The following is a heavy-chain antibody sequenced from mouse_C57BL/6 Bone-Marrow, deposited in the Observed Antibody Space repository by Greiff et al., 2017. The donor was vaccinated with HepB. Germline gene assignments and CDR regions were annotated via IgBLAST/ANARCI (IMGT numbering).Heavy chain of an antibody. CDR3: ARTGIYDGYYVYWYFDV. CDR2: IYPSDSET. Sequence: VQLQQPGAELVRPGSSVKLSCKASGYTFTSYWMDWVKQRPGQGLEWIGNIYPSDSETHYNQKFKDKATLTVDKSSSTAYMQLSSLTSEDSAVYYCARTGIYDGYYVYWYFDVWGTGTTVTVSS. CDR1: GYTFTSYW. V-gene: IGHV1-61*01. J-gene: IGHJ1*03. D-gene: IGHD2-3*01.